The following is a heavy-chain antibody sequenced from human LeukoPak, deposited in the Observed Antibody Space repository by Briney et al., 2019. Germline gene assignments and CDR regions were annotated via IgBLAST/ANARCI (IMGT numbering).Heavy chain of an antibody. J-gene: IGHJ3*02. V-gene: IGHV3-11*06. D-gene: IGHD1-1*01. Sequence: PGGSLRLSCSASGFTFRNYEMHWVRQAPGKGLEWISYISSSNTYTNYADSVKGRFTISRDSARNSLYLQMHGLRAEDTALYYCARHTTGYAFDIWGQGTMVTVSS. CDR1: GFTFRNYE. CDR2: ISSSNTYT. CDR3: ARHTTGYAFDI.